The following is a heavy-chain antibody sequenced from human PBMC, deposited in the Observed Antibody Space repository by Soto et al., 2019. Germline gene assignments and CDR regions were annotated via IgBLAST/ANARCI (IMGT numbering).Heavy chain of an antibody. CDR2: IIPMFGTA. D-gene: IGHD3-16*01. Sequence: QVHLVQSGAEVKKPGSSVKVSCKASGDTFRNYAIDWVRQAPGQGLEWMGSIIPMFGTANYAQKFQARVTITADGATTTAFMELISVTSEDPAVYYCARESASKTGLALDLWGQGTLITVSS. J-gene: IGHJ5*02. CDR1: GDTFRNYA. V-gene: IGHV1-69*18. CDR3: ARESASKTGLALDL.